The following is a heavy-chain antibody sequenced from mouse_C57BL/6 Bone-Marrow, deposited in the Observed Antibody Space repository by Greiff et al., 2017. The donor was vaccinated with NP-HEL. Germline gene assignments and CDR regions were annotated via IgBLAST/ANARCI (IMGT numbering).Heavy chain of an antibody. CDR3: ARGGSSGGAWFAY. D-gene: IGHD3-2*02. V-gene: IGHV3-6*01. Sequence: EVQLQESGPGLVKPSQSLSLTCSVTGYSITSGYYWNWIRQFPGNKLEWMGYISYDGSNNYNPSLKNRISITRNTSKNQFCLKLNSVTTEDTATYYCARGGSSGGAWFAYWGQGTLVTVSA. CDR2: ISYDGSN. CDR1: GYSITSGYY. J-gene: IGHJ3*01.